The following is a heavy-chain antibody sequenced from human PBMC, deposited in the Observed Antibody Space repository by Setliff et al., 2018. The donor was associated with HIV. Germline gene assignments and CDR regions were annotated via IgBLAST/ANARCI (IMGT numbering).Heavy chain of an antibody. CDR1: GYTFTGYY. V-gene: IGHV1-2*04. J-gene: IGHJ4*02. Sequence: ASVKVSCKASGYTFTGYYMHWVRQAPGQGLEWMGWINPNSGGTNYAQKFQGWVTMTRDTSISTAYMELSSLRSEDTAVYYCARGPLYGYDRGYFDYWGQGTLVTVSS. CDR3: ARGPLYGYDRGYFDY. CDR2: INPNSGGT. D-gene: IGHD5-12*01.